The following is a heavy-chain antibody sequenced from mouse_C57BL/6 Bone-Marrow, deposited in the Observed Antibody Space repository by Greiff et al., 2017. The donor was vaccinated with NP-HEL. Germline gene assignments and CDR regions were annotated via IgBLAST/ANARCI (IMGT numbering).Heavy chain of an antibody. D-gene: IGHD2-4*01. CDR1: GYSITSGYY. CDR3: ARGLYDYDDAMDY. CDR2: ISYDGSN. J-gene: IGHJ4*01. V-gene: IGHV3-6*01. Sequence: DVKLQESGPGLVKPSQSLSLTCSVTGYSITSGYYWNWIRQFPGNKLEWMGYISYDGSNNYNPSLKNRISITRDTSKNQFFLKLNSVTTEDTATYYCARGLYDYDDAMDYWGQGTSVTVSS.